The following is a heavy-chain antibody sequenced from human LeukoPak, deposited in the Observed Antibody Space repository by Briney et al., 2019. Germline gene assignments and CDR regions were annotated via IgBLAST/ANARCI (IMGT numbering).Heavy chain of an antibody. CDR3: ARQRGPSSGWTLDY. V-gene: IGHV4-59*01. CDR2: IYYSGST. D-gene: IGHD6-19*01. J-gene: IGHJ4*02. CDR1: GGSISSYY. Sequence: SETLSLTCTVSGGSISSYYWSWIRQPPGKGLEWIRYIYYSGSTNYNPSLKSRVTISVDTSKNQFSLKLSSVTAADTAVYYCARQRGPSSGWTLDYWGQGTLVTVSS.